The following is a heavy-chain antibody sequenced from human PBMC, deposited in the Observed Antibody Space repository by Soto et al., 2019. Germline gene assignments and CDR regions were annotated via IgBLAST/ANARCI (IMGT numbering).Heavy chain of an antibody. Sequence: PGGSLRLSCAASGFTFSTYAMNWVRQPPGKGLEWVSSISGSGAYTYYADSVQGRFTISRDNSKNTLNLQMNSLRAEDTAVYYCAGDRRPYSTKYYFDYWGQGTLVTVSS. CDR1: GFTFSTYA. CDR3: AGDRRPYSTKYYFDY. D-gene: IGHD2-2*01. J-gene: IGHJ4*02. CDR2: ISGSGAYT. V-gene: IGHV3-23*01.